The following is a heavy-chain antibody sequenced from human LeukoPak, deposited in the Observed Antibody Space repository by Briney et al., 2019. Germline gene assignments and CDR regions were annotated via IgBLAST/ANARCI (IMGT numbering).Heavy chain of an antibody. CDR3: AKDGLYFVGSSHLYHLDT. J-gene: IGHJ5*02. Sequence: GGSLRLSCTASGFSFSGYVMNWVRQAQGKGLDWVSGVTGDRLHAYYADSVKGRFTISRYNSYYTLYLQINNLRAEDTALYFCAKDGLYFVGSSHLYHLDTWGQGTLVAVSS. V-gene: IGHV3-23*01. CDR2: VTGDRLHA. D-gene: IGHD3-9*01. CDR1: GFSFSGYV.